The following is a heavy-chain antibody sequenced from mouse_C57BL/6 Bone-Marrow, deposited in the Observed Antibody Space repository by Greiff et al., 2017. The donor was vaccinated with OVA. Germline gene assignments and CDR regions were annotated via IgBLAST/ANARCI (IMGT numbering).Heavy chain of an antibody. CDR3: TAMVKGDY. CDR1: GFPFSNYW. Sequence: VQLKESGGGLVQPGGSMKLSCVASGFPFSNYWMNWVRQSPEKGLEWVAQIRLKSDNYATHYAESVKGRFTISRDDYKSSVYLQMNNLRAEDTGIYYCTAMVKGDYWGQGTTLTVSS. J-gene: IGHJ2*01. CDR2: IRLKSDNYAT. D-gene: IGHD2-2*01. V-gene: IGHV6-3*01.